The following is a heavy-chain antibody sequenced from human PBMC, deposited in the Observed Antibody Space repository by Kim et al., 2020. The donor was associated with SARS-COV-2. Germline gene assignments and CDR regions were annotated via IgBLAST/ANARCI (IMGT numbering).Heavy chain of an antibody. CDR2: ISYDGSNK. Sequence: GGSLRLSCAASGFTFSSYGMHWVRQAPGKGLEWVAVISYDGSNKYYADSVKGRFTISRDNSKNTLYLQMNSLRAEDTAVYYCAKAPSGAFDIWGQGAMVT. CDR1: GFTFSSYG. J-gene: IGHJ3*02. V-gene: IGHV3-30*18. CDR3: AKAPSGAFDI.